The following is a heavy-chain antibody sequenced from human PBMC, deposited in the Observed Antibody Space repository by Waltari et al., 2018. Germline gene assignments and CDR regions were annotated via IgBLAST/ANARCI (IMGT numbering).Heavy chain of an antibody. Sequence: QVQLVQSGAAVKKPGSAVEVSCKASGGTFSSYAISWVRQAPGQGLEWMGGIIPIVGTANYAQKFQGIVTITADESTSTAYMELSSLRSEDTAVYYCARYQYSSGWYYFDYWGQGTLVTVSS. CDR3: ARYQYSSGWYYFDY. V-gene: IGHV1-69*01. D-gene: IGHD6-19*01. CDR2: IIPIVGTA. CDR1: GGTFSSYA. J-gene: IGHJ4*02.